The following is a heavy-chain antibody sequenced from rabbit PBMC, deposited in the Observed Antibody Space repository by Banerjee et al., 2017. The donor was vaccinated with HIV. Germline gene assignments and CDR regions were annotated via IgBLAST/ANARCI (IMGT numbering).Heavy chain of an antibody. D-gene: IGHD7-1*01. J-gene: IGHJ4*01. CDR3: AREGVGYTHFDL. V-gene: IGHV1S45*01. CDR1: GFDFSSYG. Sequence: QEQLVESGGGLVQPGGSLTLSCKASGFDFSSYGVSWVRQVLGKGLEWIGCISIGSGETDQASWAKGRFTISKTSSTTVTLQMTSLTAADTATHFCAREGVGYTHFDLWGPGTLVTVS. CDR2: ISIGSGET.